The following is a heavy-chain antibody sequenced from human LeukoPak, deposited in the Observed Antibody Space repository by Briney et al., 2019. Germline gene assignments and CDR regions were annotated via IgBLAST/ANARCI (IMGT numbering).Heavy chain of an antibody. CDR3: ARAIWGQPYDY. D-gene: IGHD3-16*01. CDR1: GGSISSYY. Sequence: SETLSLTCTVSGGSISSYYWSWIRQPPGKGLEWIGYIYYSGSTNYNPSLKSRVIISVDTSKNQFSLKLSSVTAADTAVYYCARAIWGQPYDYWGQGTLVTVSS. J-gene: IGHJ4*02. CDR2: IYYSGST. V-gene: IGHV4-59*01.